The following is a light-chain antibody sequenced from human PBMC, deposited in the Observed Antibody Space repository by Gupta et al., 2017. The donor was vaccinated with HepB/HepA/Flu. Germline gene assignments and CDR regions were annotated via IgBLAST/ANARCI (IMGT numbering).Light chain of an antibody. V-gene: IGLV3-1*01. CDR2: HDR. J-gene: IGLJ2*01. CDR3: QAWDSSTYVV. Sequence: SYELTQPPSVSVSPGPTTSNPGPRDKLEDKYACWHQQKPGQSPVLDIYHDRKRPTGIPDPFSGSNSGNTATLTIGGTQAMDDAYYYSQAWDSSTYVVFGGGTKLTVL. CDR1: KLEDKY.